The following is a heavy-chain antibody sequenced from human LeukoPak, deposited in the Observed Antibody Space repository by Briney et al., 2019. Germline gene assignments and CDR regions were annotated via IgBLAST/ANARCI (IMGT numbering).Heavy chain of an antibody. Sequence: SETLSLTCTVSGASVSSSGYYWSWIRQPPGKGLEWIGYIYHSGSTNYNPSLKSRVTISVDTFKNQFSLKLTSMTAADTAVYYCGRETIAATGTSVFFDYWGQGTLVTVSS. CDR2: IYHSGST. CDR1: GASVSSSGYY. D-gene: IGHD6-13*01. CDR3: GRETIAATGTSVFFDY. V-gene: IGHV4-61*08. J-gene: IGHJ4*02.